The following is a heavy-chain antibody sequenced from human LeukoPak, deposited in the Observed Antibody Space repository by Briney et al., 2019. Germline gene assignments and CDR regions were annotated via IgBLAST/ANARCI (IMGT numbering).Heavy chain of an antibody. J-gene: IGHJ6*02. CDR3: ARGNGGNSEGYYYYGMDV. Sequence: ASVKVSCEASGYTFTSYYMHWVRQAPGQGLEWMGIINPSGGSTSYAQKFQGRVTMTRDTSTSTVYMELSSLRSEDTAVYYCARGNGGNSEGYYYYGMDVWGQGTTVTVSS. CDR1: GYTFTSYY. V-gene: IGHV1-46*01. D-gene: IGHD4-23*01. CDR2: INPSGGST.